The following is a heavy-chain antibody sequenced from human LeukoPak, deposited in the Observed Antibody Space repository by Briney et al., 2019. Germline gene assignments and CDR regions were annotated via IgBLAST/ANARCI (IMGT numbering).Heavy chain of an antibody. J-gene: IGHJ4*02. CDR3: ARWSTSGSYYFDY. Sequence: SETLSLTCTVSDDSITIYYWTWIRQPPGKGLEWIGYIDHTGSTNYNPSLNSRVTISRDTSKNHFSLKLSSATAADTAVYYCARWSTSGSYYFDYWGQGTLVTVSS. CDR1: DDSITIYY. V-gene: IGHV4-59*01. D-gene: IGHD1-26*01. CDR2: IDHTGST.